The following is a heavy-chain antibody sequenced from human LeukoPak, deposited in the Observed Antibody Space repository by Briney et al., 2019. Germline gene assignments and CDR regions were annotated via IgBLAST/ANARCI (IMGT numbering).Heavy chain of an antibody. D-gene: IGHD3-10*01. CDR3: AILLSPFGEDTFDI. Sequence: PGGSLRLSCTASGFPFGDYAMNWVRQAPGKGLEWVAVISYDGSNKYYADSVKGRFTISRDNSKNTLYLQMNSLRAEDTAVYYCAILLSPFGEDTFDIWGQGTMVTVSS. CDR2: ISYDGSNK. CDR1: GFPFGDYA. V-gene: IGHV3-30*04. J-gene: IGHJ3*02.